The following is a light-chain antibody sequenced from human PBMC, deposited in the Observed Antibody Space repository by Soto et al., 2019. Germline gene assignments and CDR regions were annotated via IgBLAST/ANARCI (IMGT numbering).Light chain of an antibody. CDR1: ASNIGANYD. Sequence: QSALTQPPSVSGAPWQMVTISCTWGASNIGANYDVHWYQQLPGTAPKLLIYGTSNRPSGVPDRFSGSKSGTSASLAITGLQAEDEAHYFCQSYDFTLGAFWVFGGGTKVTVL. CDR2: GTS. V-gene: IGLV1-40*01. CDR3: QSYDFTLGAFWV. J-gene: IGLJ3*02.